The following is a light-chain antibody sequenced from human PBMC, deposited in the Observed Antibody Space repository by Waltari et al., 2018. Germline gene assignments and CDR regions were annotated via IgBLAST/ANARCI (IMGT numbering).Light chain of an antibody. CDR2: TAS. J-gene: IGKJ4*01. Sequence: DIQMTQSPSSVSASVGDGVTISCRAGQDVGSWLAWYQQRPGKAPNLLIPTASNLQSGVPSRLSGTRSGTEFTLIIDGLQPEDFATYFCQQSDSFPLTFGGGTKLEMK. V-gene: IGKV1-12*01. CDR1: QDVGSW. CDR3: QQSDSFPLT.